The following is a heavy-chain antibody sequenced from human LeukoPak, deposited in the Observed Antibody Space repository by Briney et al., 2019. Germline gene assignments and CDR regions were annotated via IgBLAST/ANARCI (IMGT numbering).Heavy chain of an antibody. CDR3: ARLGHYYDSSSLGYRGAFDI. V-gene: IGHV4-59*08. D-gene: IGHD3-22*01. J-gene: IGHJ3*02. CDR1: GASITGQY. Sequence: PSETLSLTCTVSGASITGQYWGWIRQPPGKGLEWIGYIYYTGSTNYNPSLKSRVTISLDTSKNQFSLKLSSVTAADTAIYYCARLGHYYDSSSLGYRGAFDIWGQGTMVTVSS. CDR2: IYYTGST.